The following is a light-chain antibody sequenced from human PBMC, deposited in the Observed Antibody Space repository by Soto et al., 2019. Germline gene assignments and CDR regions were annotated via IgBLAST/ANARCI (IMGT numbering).Light chain of an antibody. CDR3: SSYTSSSTKVV. CDR2: DVS. CDR1: SSDVGGYNY. V-gene: IGLV2-14*01. Sequence: QSALTQPASVSGFPGQSIAISCTGTSSDVGGYNYVSWYQQHPGKAPKLMIYDVSNRPSGVSNRLSGSKSGNTASLTISGLQAEDEADYYCSSYTSSSTKVVFGGGTKLTVL. J-gene: IGLJ2*01.